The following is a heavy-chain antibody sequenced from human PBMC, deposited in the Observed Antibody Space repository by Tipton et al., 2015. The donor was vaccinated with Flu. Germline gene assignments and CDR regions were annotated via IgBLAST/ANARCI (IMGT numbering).Heavy chain of an antibody. CDR1: GGSISSSSYY. CDR3: ASGTRIEVVAAAFDI. D-gene: IGHD2-15*01. Sequence: TLSLTCTVSGGSISSSSYYWGWIRQPPGKGLEWIGSIYYSGSTYYNPSLKSRVTISVDTSKNQFSLKLSSVTAADTAVYYCASGTRIEVVAAAFDIWGQGTMVTVSS. CDR2: IYYSGST. J-gene: IGHJ3*02. V-gene: IGHV4-39*01.